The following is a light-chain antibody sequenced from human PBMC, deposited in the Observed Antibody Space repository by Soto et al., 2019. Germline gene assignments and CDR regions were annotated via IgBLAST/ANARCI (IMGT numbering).Light chain of an antibody. CDR3: QQYNDYPWT. CDR1: QSVSSW. Sequence: DIQMTQSPSTLSASVGDRVTITCRASQSVSSWLAWYQQKPGKAPKRLIYAAPSLESGVPSRFRGTGSGTQFILTISSLQPDDVGTYYCQQYNDYPWTFGQGTKVEI. V-gene: IGKV1-5*01. J-gene: IGKJ1*01. CDR2: AAP.